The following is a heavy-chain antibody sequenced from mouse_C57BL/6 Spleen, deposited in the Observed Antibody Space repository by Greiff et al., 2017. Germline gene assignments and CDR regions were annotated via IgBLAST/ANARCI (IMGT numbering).Heavy chain of an antibody. CDR2: INPSSGYT. Sequence: QVQLKQSGAELAKPGASVKLSCKASGYTFTSYWMHWVKQRPGQGLEWIGYINPSSGYTKYNQKFKDKATLTADKSSSTAYMQLSSLTHEDSAVYYCAIYYGYDGRSYYYAMDYWGQGTSVTVSS. CDR3: AIYYGYDGRSYYYAMDY. CDR1: GYTFTSYW. D-gene: IGHD2-2*01. J-gene: IGHJ4*01. V-gene: IGHV1-7*01.